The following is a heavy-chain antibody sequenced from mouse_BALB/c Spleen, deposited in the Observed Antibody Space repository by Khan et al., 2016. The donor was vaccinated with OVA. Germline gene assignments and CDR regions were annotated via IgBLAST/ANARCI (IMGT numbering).Heavy chain of an antibody. J-gene: IGHJ4*01. D-gene: IGHD2-10*01. Sequence: QVQLKQSGPGLVAPSQSLSITCTISGFSLTNYGVHWVRQPPGKGLEWLVVIWSDGSTIYNSALKSRLTISKDNSKNQVFLKMNSLQTDDTAVYFCARQPYYHYNIMDYWGQGTSVTVSS. CDR2: IWSDGST. CDR1: GFSLTNYG. CDR3: ARQPYYHYNIMDY. V-gene: IGHV2-6-1*01.